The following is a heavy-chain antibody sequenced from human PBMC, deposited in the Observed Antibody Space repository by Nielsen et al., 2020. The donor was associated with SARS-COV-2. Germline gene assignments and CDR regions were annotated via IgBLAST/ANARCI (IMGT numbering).Heavy chain of an antibody. CDR2: INHSGST. J-gene: IGHJ4*02. Sequence: SETLSLTCAVYGGSFSGYYWSWIRQPPGKGLEWIGEINHSGSTNYNPSLQSRVTISLDTSKKQFSLRLSSLTAADTAVYYCAGTLTIFGVAPTLDYWGQGTLVTVSS. D-gene: IGHD3-3*01. V-gene: IGHV4-34*01. CDR1: GGSFSGYY. CDR3: AGTLTIFGVAPTLDY.